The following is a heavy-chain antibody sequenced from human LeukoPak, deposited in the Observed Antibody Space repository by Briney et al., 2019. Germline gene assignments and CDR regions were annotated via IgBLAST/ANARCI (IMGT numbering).Heavy chain of an antibody. CDR1: GFTFSSYG. CDR2: IRYDGSNK. CDR3: TTDRVGVVIIPSYYYYMDV. Sequence: GGSLRLSCAASGFTFSSYGMHWVRQAPGKGLEWVAFIRYDGSNKYYADSVKGRFTISRDNSKNTLYLQMNSLKTEDTAVYYCTTDRVGVVIIPSYYYYMDVWGKGTTVTVSS. V-gene: IGHV3-30*02. D-gene: IGHD3-3*01. J-gene: IGHJ6*03.